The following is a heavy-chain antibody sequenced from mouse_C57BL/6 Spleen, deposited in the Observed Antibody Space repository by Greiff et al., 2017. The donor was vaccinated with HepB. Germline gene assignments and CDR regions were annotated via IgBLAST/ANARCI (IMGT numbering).Heavy chain of an antibody. J-gene: IGHJ2*01. CDR3: AREGGGSSYFDY. CDR2: INPNNGGT. V-gene: IGHV1-26*01. Sequence: EVQLQQSGPELVKPGASVKISCKASGYTFTDYYMNWVKQSHGKSLEWIGDINPNNGGTSYNQKFKGKATLTVDKSSSTAYMELRSLTSEDSAVYYCAREGGGSSYFDYWGQGTTLTVSS. CDR1: GYTFTDYY. D-gene: IGHD1-1*01.